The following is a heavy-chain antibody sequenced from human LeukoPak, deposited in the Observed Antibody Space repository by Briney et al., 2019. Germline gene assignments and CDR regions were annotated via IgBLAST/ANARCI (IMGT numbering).Heavy chain of an antibody. CDR2: IRYDGSNK. CDR1: GFTFSSYG. CDR3: AKMATMVRGVPFPFDP. J-gene: IGHJ5*02. Sequence: GGSLRLSCAASGFTFSSYGMHWVRQAPGKGLEWVAFIRYDGSNKCYADSVKGRFTISRDNSKNTLYLQMNSLRAEDTAVYYCAKMATMVRGVPFPFDPWGQGTLVTVSS. V-gene: IGHV3-30*02. D-gene: IGHD3-10*01.